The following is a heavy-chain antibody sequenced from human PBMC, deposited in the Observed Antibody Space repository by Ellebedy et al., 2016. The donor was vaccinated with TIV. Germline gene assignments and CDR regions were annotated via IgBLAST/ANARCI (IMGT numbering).Heavy chain of an antibody. D-gene: IGHD3-3*01. V-gene: IGHV4-59*01. CDR1: GDSISAYY. J-gene: IGHJ5*02. CDR2: ISYSGST. Sequence: MPSETLSLTCTVSGDSISAYYWNWIRQSPGKGLEWIACISYSGSTNYNPSLRSRVTISLDTSKKQFSLRLASVTAADMAIYCCARSLSLGGYYAWFDPWGQGTLVTVSS. CDR3: ARSLSLGGYYAWFDP.